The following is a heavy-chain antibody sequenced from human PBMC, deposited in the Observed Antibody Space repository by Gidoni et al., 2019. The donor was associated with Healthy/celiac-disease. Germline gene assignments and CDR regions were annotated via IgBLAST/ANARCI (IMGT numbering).Heavy chain of an antibody. D-gene: IGHD4-4*01. Sequence: QVQLVESGGGVVQPGRSLRLSCAASGFTFSSYGMHRVRQAPGKGLEWVAVISYDGSNKYYADSVKGRFTISRDNSKNTLYLQMNSLRAEDTAVYYCAKCYSNYDVCNFDYWGQGTLVTVSS. V-gene: IGHV3-30*18. CDR1: GFTFSSYG. CDR3: AKCYSNYDVCNFDY. CDR2: ISYDGSNK. J-gene: IGHJ4*02.